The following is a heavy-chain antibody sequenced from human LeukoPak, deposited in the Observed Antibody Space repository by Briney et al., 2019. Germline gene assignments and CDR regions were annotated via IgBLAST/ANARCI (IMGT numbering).Heavy chain of an antibody. CDR1: GVSFSGYY. J-gene: IGHJ6*02. CDR2: ISYDGSNK. D-gene: IGHD6-19*01. CDR3: AKCIEGGQWQDYYYYYGMDV. Sequence: LSLTCAVYGVSFSGYYWSWIRQPPGKGLEWVAVISYDGSNKYYADSVKGRFTISRDNSKNTLYLQMNSLRAEDTAVYYCAKCIEGGQWQDYYYYYGMDVWGQGTTVTVSS. V-gene: IGHV3-30*18.